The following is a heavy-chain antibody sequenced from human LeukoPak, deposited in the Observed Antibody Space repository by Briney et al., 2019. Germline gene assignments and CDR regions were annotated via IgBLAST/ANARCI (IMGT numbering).Heavy chain of an antibody. V-gene: IGHV3-33*06. D-gene: IGHD6-19*01. CDR2: IWYDGSNK. CDR3: AKGGWLEY. CDR1: GFRLSNYG. J-gene: IGHJ4*02. Sequence: PGGSLRLSCAASGFRLSNYGMHWVRQAPGKGLEWVALIWYDGSNKYYADSVKGRFTISRDNSKNTLYLQMNSLRAEDTAIYYCAKGGWLEYWGQGTLVTVSS.